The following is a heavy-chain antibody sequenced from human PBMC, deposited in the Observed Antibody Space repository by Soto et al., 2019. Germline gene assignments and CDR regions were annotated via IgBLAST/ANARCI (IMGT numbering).Heavy chain of an antibody. CDR2: INAGNGNT. CDR3: AAITINHFYGMDV. Sequence: ASVKVSCKASGYKFTSYGIHWVRQAPGQGLEWMGWINAGNGNTNYAQKFQERVTITRDMSTSTAYMELSSLRSEDTAVYYCAAITINHFYGMDVWGQGTTVTVSS. V-gene: IGHV1-3*01. CDR1: GYKFTSYG. J-gene: IGHJ6*02. D-gene: IGHD3-10*01.